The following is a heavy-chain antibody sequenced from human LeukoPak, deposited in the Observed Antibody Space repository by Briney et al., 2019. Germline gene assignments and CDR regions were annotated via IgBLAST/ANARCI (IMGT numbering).Heavy chain of an antibody. Sequence: SQTLSLTCTVSGGSISSGSYYWSWIRQPAGKGLEWIGRIYTSGSTNYNPSLKSRVTISVDTSKNQFSLKLSSVTAADTAVYYCARGAYPTHFDYWGQGSLVTVSS. V-gene: IGHV4-61*02. CDR2: IYTSGST. J-gene: IGHJ4*02. CDR3: ARGAYPTHFDY. CDR1: GGSISSGSYY.